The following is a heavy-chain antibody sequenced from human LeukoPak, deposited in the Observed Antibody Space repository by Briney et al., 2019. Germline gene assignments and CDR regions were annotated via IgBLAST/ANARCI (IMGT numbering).Heavy chain of an antibody. J-gene: IGHJ3*02. CDR2: IYYSGST. CDR3: ARGTSHGGAFDI. Sequence: SETLSLTCTVSGGSISSYYWSWIRQPPGKGLEWIGYIYYSGSTNYNPSLKSRVTISEDTSKNQFSLKLSSVTAADTAVYYCARGTSHGGAFDIWGQGTMVTVSS. D-gene: IGHD1-1*01. CDR1: GGSISSYY. V-gene: IGHV4-59*01.